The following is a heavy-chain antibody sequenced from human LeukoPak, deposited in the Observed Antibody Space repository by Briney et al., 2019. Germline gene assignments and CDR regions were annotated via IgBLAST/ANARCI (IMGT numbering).Heavy chain of an antibody. D-gene: IGHD5-12*01. Sequence: ASVKVSCKASGYTFTGYYMHWVRQAPGQGLEWMGWINPNSGGTNYAQKFQGRATMTRDTSISTAYMELSRLRSDDTAVYYCARESDRDAGYDAMDVWGQGTTVTVSS. J-gene: IGHJ6*02. V-gene: IGHV1-2*02. CDR2: INPNSGGT. CDR1: GYTFTGYY. CDR3: ARESDRDAGYDAMDV.